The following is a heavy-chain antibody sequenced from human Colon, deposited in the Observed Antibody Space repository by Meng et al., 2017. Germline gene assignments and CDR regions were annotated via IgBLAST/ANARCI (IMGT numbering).Heavy chain of an antibody. D-gene: IGHD2-2*01. CDR2: IIPLLGRT. V-gene: IGHV1-69*06. J-gene: IGHJ4*02. CDR3: ARTGCSSSSCYDY. Sequence: QAQLVQSGAGVKQPGFSVKVSCKASGGTSSNYAISWVRQAPGQGLEWMGGIIPLLGRTNYAQKFQGRVTINADKSTSTTYMELSSLRSEDTAMYYCARTGCSSSSCYDYWGQGTLVTVSS. CDR1: GGTSSNYA.